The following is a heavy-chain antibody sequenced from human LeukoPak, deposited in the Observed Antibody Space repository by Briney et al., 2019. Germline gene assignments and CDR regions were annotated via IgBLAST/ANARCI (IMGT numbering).Heavy chain of an antibody. CDR2: IKTKSEGGAT. D-gene: IGHD1-26*01. J-gene: IGHJ5*02. V-gene: IGHV3-15*01. CDR3: VTGKVESSRSHRFDP. CDR1: RLPFSHAR. Sequence: GGPLRLSCAPSRLPFSHARMSWLRHAPGEGVEGVGRIKTKSEGGATDYAAPVKHSFTISREDSKSMLYQQMNSLTTGDTAVYYSVTGKVESSRSHRFDPWGQGTLVTVSS.